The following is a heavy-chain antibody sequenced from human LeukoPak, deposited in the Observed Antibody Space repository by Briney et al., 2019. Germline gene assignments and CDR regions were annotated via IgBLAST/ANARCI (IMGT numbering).Heavy chain of an antibody. D-gene: IGHD2-15*01. V-gene: IGHV3-53*01. J-gene: IGHJ4*02. CDR3: ARGTVGYCSGGSCSLGY. CDR1: GFTVSSNY. Sequence: GGSLRLSCAASGFTVSSNYMSWVRQAPGKGLEWVSVIYSGGSTYDADSVKGRFTISRDNSKNTLYLQMTSLSAEDTAVYYCARGTVGYCSGGSCSLGYWGQGTLVTVSS. CDR2: IYSGGST.